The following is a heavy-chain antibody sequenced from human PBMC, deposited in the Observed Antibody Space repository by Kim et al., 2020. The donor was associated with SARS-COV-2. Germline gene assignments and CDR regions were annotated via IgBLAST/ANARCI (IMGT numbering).Heavy chain of an antibody. Sequence: KYSRKFQGRVTITRDTSASTAYMELSSLRSEDTAVYYCARLVGSSWYFDYWGQGTLVTVSS. D-gene: IGHD6-13*01. CDR3: ARLVGSSWYFDY. V-gene: IGHV1-3*01. J-gene: IGHJ4*02.